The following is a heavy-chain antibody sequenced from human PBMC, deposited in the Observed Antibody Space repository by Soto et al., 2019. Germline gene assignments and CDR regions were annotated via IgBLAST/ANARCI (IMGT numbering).Heavy chain of an antibody. CDR1: GYTFTGYY. Sequence: ASVKVSCKAAGYTFTGYYMHWVRQAPGQGLEWMGWINPNSGGTNYAQKFQGRVTMTRDTSISTAYMELSRLRSDDTAVYYCARAGSRGHQLTNSFDRWGQGTLVSVSS. V-gene: IGHV1-2*02. D-gene: IGHD2-2*01. CDR3: ARAGSRGHQLTNSFDR. CDR2: INPNSGGT. J-gene: IGHJ5*02.